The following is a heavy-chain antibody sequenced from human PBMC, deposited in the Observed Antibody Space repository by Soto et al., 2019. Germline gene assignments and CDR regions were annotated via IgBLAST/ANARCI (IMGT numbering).Heavy chain of an antibody. D-gene: IGHD1-1*01. J-gene: IGHJ4*02. CDR1: GGSFSGYY. CDR3: ARGVRVQLGTSDY. CDR2: INHSGAT. Sequence: QVQLQQWGAGLLKPSETLSLTCAVYGGSFSGYYWNWIRQSPGKGLEWIGEINHSGATNYNPSLKSRVTMSVDTSKNHFSLRLNSVTAADTAVYYCARGVRVQLGTSDYWGQGTPIAVSS. V-gene: IGHV4-34*01.